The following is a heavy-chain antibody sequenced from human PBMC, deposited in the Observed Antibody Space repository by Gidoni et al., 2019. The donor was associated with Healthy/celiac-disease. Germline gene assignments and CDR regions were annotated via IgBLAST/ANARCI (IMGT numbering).Heavy chain of an antibody. CDR3: ARDHGMASPGDGAFDI. CDR1: GYTFPGYY. D-gene: IGHD2-2*01. Sequence: QVQLVQSGAEVKKPGASVKVSCKASGYTFPGYYMHWVRQAPGQGLEWMGWINPNSGGTNYAQKFQGRVTMTRDTSISTAYMELSRLRSDDTAVYYCARDHGMASPGDGAFDIWGQGTMVTVSS. V-gene: IGHV1-2*02. CDR2: INPNSGGT. J-gene: IGHJ3*02.